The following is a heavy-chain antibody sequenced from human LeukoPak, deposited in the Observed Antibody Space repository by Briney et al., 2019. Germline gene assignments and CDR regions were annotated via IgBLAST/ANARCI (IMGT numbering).Heavy chain of an antibody. Sequence: PSETLSLTCAVSGGSISGGGYSWSWIRQPPGKGLEWIGYIYYSGSTYYNPSLKSRVTISVDTSKNQFSLKLSSVTAADTAVYYCARVRVVPAAMSSGTDPPISFDIWGQGTMVTVSS. CDR2: IYYSGST. J-gene: IGHJ3*02. V-gene: IGHV4-30-4*07. CDR3: ARVRVVPAAMSSGTDPPISFDI. D-gene: IGHD2-2*01. CDR1: GGSISGGGYS.